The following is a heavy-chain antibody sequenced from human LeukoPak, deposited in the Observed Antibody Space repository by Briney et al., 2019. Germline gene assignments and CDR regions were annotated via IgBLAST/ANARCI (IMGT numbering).Heavy chain of an antibody. D-gene: IGHD2-2*02. Sequence: SETLSLTCTVSGGSISSYYWSWIRQPPGKGLEWIGYIYYSGSTNYNPSLKSRVTISVDTSKNQFSLKLSSVTAADTAVYYCARKVVVVPAAIRRRGAYYGMDVWGQGTTVTVSS. CDR3: ARKVVVVPAAIRRRGAYYGMDV. CDR2: IYYSGST. CDR1: GGSISSYY. V-gene: IGHV4-59*12. J-gene: IGHJ6*02.